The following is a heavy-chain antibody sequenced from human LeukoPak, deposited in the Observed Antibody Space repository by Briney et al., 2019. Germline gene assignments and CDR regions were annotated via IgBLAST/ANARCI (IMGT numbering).Heavy chain of an antibody. CDR3: AKDLSSWYYYGSGSYGAFDI. V-gene: IGHV3-23*01. Sequence: GETLRLSCAASGFTFSSHGMNWVRQAPGKGLEWVSGITGSGANAYYADSVKGRFTISRDNSRNTLYLQMNSLRAEDTAVYHCAKDLSSWYYYGSGSYGAFDIWGQGTMVTVSS. D-gene: IGHD3-10*01. CDR1: GFTFSSHG. J-gene: IGHJ3*02. CDR2: ITGSGANA.